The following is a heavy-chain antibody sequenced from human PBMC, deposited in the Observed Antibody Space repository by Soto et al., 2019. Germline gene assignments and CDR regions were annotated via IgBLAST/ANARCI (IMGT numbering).Heavy chain of an antibody. CDR3: AAGGIDYYGSGSYAYYFDY. CDR1: GGTFSSYA. J-gene: IGHJ4*02. V-gene: IGHV1-69*01. D-gene: IGHD3-10*01. Sequence: QVQLVQSGAEVKKPGSSVKVSCKASGGTFSSYAISWVRQAPGQGLEWMGGIIPIFGTANYAQKFQGRVTITADESTSTAYMELSSLRSDDTAVYYCAAGGIDYYGSGSYAYYFDYWGQGTLVTVSS. CDR2: IIPIFGTA.